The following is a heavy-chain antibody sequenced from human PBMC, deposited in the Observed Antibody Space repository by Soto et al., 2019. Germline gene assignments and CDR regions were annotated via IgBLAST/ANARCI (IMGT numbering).Heavy chain of an antibody. V-gene: IGHV1-69*06. CDR2: IIPIFGTA. D-gene: IGHD5-18*01. Sequence: SVKVSCNASGGTFSSYAISWVRQAPVQGLEWMGGIIPIFGTANYAQKFQGRVTITADKSTSTAYMELSSLRSEDTAVYYCARDSGGQQLEGAMVFLDFDYWGQGTLVTVSS. CDR1: GGTFSSYA. J-gene: IGHJ4*02. CDR3: ARDSGGQQLEGAMVFLDFDY.